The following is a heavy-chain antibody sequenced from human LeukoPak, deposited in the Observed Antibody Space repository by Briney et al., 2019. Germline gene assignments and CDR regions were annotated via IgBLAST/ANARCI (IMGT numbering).Heavy chain of an antibody. Sequence: PSETLSLTCTVPGGSISSGSYYWSWIRQPAGKGLEWIGRIYTSGSTNYNPSLKSRVTISVDTSKNQFSLKLSSVTAADTAVYYCAREFTIFGAFDIWGQGTMVTVSS. CDR3: AREFTIFGAFDI. D-gene: IGHD3-3*01. CDR2: IYTSGST. V-gene: IGHV4-61*02. J-gene: IGHJ3*02. CDR1: GGSISSGSYY.